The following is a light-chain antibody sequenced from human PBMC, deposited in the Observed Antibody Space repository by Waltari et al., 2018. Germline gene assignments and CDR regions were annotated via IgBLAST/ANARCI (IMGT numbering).Light chain of an antibody. CDR2: SAS. Sequence: DIQMTQSPSSLSASVGDRATITCRASQDINLYVAWFQQRPGKAPKSLFYSASILLSGVPSRFSGSGSGTEFTLTISDLQPEDFATYYCQHYNSFPLTFGGGTKVEIK. CDR3: QHYNSFPLT. V-gene: IGKV1-16*01. CDR1: QDINLY. J-gene: IGKJ4*01.